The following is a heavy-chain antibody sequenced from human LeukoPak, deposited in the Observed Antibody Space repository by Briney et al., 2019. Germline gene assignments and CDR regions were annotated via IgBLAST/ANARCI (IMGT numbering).Heavy chain of an antibody. CDR2: IIPIFGTA. Sequence: SVKVSCKASGYTFTSYAISWVRQAPGQGLEWMGGIIPIFGTANYAQKFQGRVTITADESTSTAYMELSSLRSEDTAVYYCASNPADYGDYDDYWGQGTLVTVSS. V-gene: IGHV1-69*13. CDR1: GYTFTSYA. CDR3: ASNPADYGDYDDY. J-gene: IGHJ4*02. D-gene: IGHD4-17*01.